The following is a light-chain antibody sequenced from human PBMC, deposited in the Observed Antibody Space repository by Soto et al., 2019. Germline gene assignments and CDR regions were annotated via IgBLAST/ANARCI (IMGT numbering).Light chain of an antibody. Sequence: QSVLTQPASGSGSPGQSITISCTGTSSDVGGYNYVSWYQQHPGKAPKLMIYEVSNRPSGVSNRFSGSKSDNTASLTISGLQAEDEADYYCSSYTSFSTYVFGPGTKVTVL. CDR2: EVS. CDR3: SSYTSFSTYV. CDR1: SSDVGGYNY. J-gene: IGLJ1*01. V-gene: IGLV2-14*01.